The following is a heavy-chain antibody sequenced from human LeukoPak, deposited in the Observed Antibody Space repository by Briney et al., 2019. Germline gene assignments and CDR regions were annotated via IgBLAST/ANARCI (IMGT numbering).Heavy chain of an antibody. V-gene: IGHV3-21*01. J-gene: IGHJ3*02. CDR3: AGGIDAFDI. Sequence: GGSLSLSCAASGFTFSTYSMNWVRQAPGKGLEWVSYISSRSGYIFYADSLKGRFTISRDNAKNSLYLLMNSLRAEDTAVYYCAGGIDAFDIWGQGTLVTVSS. CDR2: ISSRSGYI. D-gene: IGHD3-16*01. CDR1: GFTFSTYS.